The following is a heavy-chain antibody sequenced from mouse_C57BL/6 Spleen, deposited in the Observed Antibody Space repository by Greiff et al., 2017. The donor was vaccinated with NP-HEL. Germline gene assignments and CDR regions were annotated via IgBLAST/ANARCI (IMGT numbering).Heavy chain of an antibody. CDR1: GYTFTSYW. V-gene: IGHV1-55*01. CDR2: IYPGSGST. J-gene: IGHJ4*01. Sequence: QVQLQQPGAELVKPGASVKMSCKASGYTFTSYWITWVKQRPGQGLEWIGDIYPGSGSTNYNEKFKSKATLTVDKSSSTAYMQLSSLTSEDSAVYYCARRGAFYGSSGYYAMDYWGQGTSVTVSS. D-gene: IGHD1-1*01. CDR3: ARRGAFYGSSGYYAMDY.